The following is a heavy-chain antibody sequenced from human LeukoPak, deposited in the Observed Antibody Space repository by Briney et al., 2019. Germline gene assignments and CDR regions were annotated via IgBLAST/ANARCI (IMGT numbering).Heavy chain of an antibody. V-gene: IGHV4-59*01. CDR2: TYYNGST. Sequence: SETLSLTCTVSGGSISSDYWIWIRQPPGKGLEYIGYTYYNGSTNYNPSPKSRVTISVDTSKNQFSLKVTSVTAADTAVYYCARPTSYYGDYRWWGQGALVTVSS. D-gene: IGHD4-17*01. CDR1: GGSISSDY. J-gene: IGHJ4*02. CDR3: ARPTSYYGDYRW.